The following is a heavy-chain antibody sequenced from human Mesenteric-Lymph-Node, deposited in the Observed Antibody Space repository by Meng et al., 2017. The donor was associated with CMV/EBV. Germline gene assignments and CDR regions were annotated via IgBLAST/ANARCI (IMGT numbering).Heavy chain of an antibody. J-gene: IGHJ4*02. Sequence: GESLKISCAASEFTFSNSWMSWVRQAPGKGLEWVSSISSSSSYIYYADSVKGRFTISRDNAKNSLYLQMNSLRAEDTAVYYCARARYFDLKYYFDYWGQGTLVTVSS. CDR2: ISSSSSYI. CDR1: EFTFSNSW. CDR3: ARARYFDLKYYFDY. V-gene: IGHV3-21*01. D-gene: IGHD3-9*01.